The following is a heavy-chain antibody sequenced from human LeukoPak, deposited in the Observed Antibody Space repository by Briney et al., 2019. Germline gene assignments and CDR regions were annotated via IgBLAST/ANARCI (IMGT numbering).Heavy chain of an antibody. CDR3: ARGHEEWEVLQRAVHFDL. V-gene: IGHV4-39*01. CDR2: IYYSGST. CDR1: GGSISSSSYY. Sequence: KNSETLSLTCTVSGGSISSSSYYWGWIRQPPGKGLEWIGSIYYSGSTYYNPSLKSRVTISVDTSKNQFSLRLSSVSAADTAVYFCARGHEEWEVLQRAVHFDLWGQGSLVTVSS. D-gene: IGHD1-26*01. J-gene: IGHJ4*02.